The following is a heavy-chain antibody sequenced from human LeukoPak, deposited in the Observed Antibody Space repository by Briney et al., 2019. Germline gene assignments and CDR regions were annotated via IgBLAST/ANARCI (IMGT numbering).Heavy chain of an antibody. D-gene: IGHD7-27*01. CDR1: GYTFTTYY. CDR3: ARGGGAGDDWFDP. Sequence: ASVKVSCKASGYTFTTYYMHWVRQAPGQGLEWMGIINPSGGSTSYAQKFQGRVTMTRDMSTSTVYMELSSLRSEDTAVYYCARGGGAGDDWFDPWGQGTLVTVSS. J-gene: IGHJ5*02. V-gene: IGHV1-46*01. CDR2: INPSGGST.